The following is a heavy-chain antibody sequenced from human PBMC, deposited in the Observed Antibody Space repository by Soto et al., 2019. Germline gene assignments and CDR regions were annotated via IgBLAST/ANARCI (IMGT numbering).Heavy chain of an antibody. CDR2: TYKSNT. Sequence: QVQLVQSGAEVRKPGASVKVSCKAAGYSFTSYGITWVRQAPGQGLEWMGGTYKSNTNYAQKVQGRVTMTTDTSTSTAHMELRSLTSDDTAVYYCARGPTVGDFWGQGTLVTVSS. CDR1: GYSFTSYG. V-gene: IGHV1-18*01. J-gene: IGHJ3*01. D-gene: IGHD3-16*01. CDR3: ARGPTVGDF.